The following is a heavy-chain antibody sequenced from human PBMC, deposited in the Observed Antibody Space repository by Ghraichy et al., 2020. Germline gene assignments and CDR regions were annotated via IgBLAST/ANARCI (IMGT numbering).Heavy chain of an antibody. J-gene: IGHJ5*02. V-gene: IGHV3-23*01. CDR2: ISTTGTNT. CDR1: GFTFGDYA. Sequence: GGSLRLSCAASGFTFGDYAMTWVRQPPGEGLEWISAISTTGTNTYYADSVKGRFTISRDNPKNTLYLQMDSLRVEDTAVYYCATQRYCSGPSCAWPPWGQGILVTVSS. CDR3: ATQRYCSGPSCAWPP. D-gene: IGHD2-2*01.